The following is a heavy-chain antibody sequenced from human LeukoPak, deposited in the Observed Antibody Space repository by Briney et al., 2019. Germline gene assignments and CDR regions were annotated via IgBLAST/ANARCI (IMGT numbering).Heavy chain of an antibody. CDR2: IWYDGSNK. CDR3: AREKFYDNNGFDF. CDR1: GFTFSSYG. J-gene: IGHJ4*02. D-gene: IGHD3-22*01. V-gene: IGHV3-33*01. Sequence: GRSLGLSCAASGFTFSSYGMHWVRQAPGKGLEWVAVIWYDGSNKYYADSVKGRFTISRDNSKTTLYLQMNSLRAEDTADYYCAREKFYDNNGFDFWGRGTLVTVSS.